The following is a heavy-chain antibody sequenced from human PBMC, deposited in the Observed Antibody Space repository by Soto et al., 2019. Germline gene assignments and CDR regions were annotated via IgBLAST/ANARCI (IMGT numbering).Heavy chain of an antibody. CDR1: GYSFTSYW. Sequence: GESLKISCKGSGYSFTSYWISWVRQMPGKGLEWMGRIDPSDSYTNYSPSFQGHVTISADKSISTAYLQWSSLKASDTAMCYCASTKLAVEPTTYYYYGMDVWGQGTTVTVSS. J-gene: IGHJ6*02. V-gene: IGHV5-10-1*01. CDR3: ASTKLAVEPTTYYYYGMDV. D-gene: IGHD1-1*01. CDR2: IDPSDSYT.